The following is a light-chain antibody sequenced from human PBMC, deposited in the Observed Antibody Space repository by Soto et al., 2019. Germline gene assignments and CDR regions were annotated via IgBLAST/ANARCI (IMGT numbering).Light chain of an antibody. CDR3: SSFTSSMTNV. Sequence: ALTQPASVSGSPGQSITISCTGTSSDVGGYNSVSWYQQHPGKAPKLILYDVTDRPSGVSYRFSGSKSGNTASLTISGLQAADEADYFCSSFTSSMTNVFGSGTKLTVL. V-gene: IGLV2-14*01. CDR1: SSDVGGYNS. CDR2: DVT. J-gene: IGLJ1*01.